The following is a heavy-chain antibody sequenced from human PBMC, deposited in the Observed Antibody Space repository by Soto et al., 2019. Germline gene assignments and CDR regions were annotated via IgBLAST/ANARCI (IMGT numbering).Heavy chain of an antibody. J-gene: IGHJ4*02. V-gene: IGHV4-34*01. CDR2: INHSGST. Sequence: SDTLSLTCAVYGGSFSGYYWSWIRQPPGKGLEWIGEINHSGSTNYNPSLKSRVTISVDTSKNQFSLKLSSVTAADTAVYYCARVGYCTNGVCFAYFDYWGQGXLVTVYS. CDR1: GGSFSGYY. CDR3: ARVGYCTNGVCFAYFDY. D-gene: IGHD2-8*01.